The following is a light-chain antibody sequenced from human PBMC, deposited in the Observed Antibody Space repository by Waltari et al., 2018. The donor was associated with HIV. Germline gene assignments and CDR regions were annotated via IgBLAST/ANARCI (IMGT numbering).Light chain of an antibody. Sequence: QSALPQPPPASGSPGPSVTISCTGTSRDVGSYTYVSWYHQHQGKPPKLMLYEVSKPPSGFPHRFVGSKPGNTASRTVSGLQAEDEADYYCSSYAGINNPHWVFGGGTKLTVL. CDR3: SSYAGINNPHWV. CDR2: EVS. J-gene: IGLJ3*02. V-gene: IGLV2-8*01. CDR1: SRDVGSYTY.